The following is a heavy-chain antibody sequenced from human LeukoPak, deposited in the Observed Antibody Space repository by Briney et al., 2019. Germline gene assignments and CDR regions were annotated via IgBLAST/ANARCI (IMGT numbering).Heavy chain of an antibody. D-gene: IGHD1-26*01. V-gene: IGHV3-30*02. CDR3: ANSGSATPGDY. J-gene: IGHJ4*02. CDR1: GFTFSSYG. CDR2: IWSDGSKE. Sequence: GGSLRLSCAASGFTFSSYGMHWVRQAPGKGLEWVAVIWSDGSKECYADSVKGRFTISRDNSKNTLYLQMSSLRVDDTAVYYCANSGSATPGDYWGQGTLVTVSS.